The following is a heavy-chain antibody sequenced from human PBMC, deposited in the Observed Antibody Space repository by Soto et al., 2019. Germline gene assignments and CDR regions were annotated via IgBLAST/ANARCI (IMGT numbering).Heavy chain of an antibody. J-gene: IGHJ3*02. Sequence: EVQLVESGGGLVKPGGSLRLSCAASGFTFSSYSMNWVRQAPGKGLEWVSSISSSSSYIYYADSVKGRFTISRDNAKNSLYLQMNSLRAEDAAVYYCARSGGDIAAAGTDAFDIWGQGTMVTVSS. CDR3: ARSGGDIAAAGTDAFDI. CDR2: ISSSSSYI. V-gene: IGHV3-21*01. D-gene: IGHD6-13*01. CDR1: GFTFSSYS.